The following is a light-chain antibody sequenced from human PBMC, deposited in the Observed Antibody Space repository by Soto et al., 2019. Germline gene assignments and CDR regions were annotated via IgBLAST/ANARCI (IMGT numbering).Light chain of an antibody. CDR1: QSIDIY. CDR2: GAS. V-gene: IGKV3-15*01. CDR3: QHYNNWPPWT. J-gene: IGKJ1*01. Sequence: EIVMTQSPATLSVSPGEGATLSCRASQSIDIYLAWYQQKPGQAPRLLIYGASTRATGFPARFSGSGSGSEFTLTISSLQSEDFAVYYCQHYNNWPPWTFGQGAKVDIK.